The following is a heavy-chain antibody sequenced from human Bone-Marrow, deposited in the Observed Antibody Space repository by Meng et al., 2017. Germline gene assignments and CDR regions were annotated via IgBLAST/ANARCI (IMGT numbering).Heavy chain of an antibody. CDR3: ARAPVREDVATIDY. CDR1: GFTISSYW. V-gene: IGHV3-74*01. J-gene: IGHJ4*02. D-gene: IGHD5-12*01. CDR2: IDDGSST. Sequence: GGSLRLSCAASGFTISSYWMHWVRQGPGKGLVWVSRIDDGSSTSYADSVKGRFTVSRDNAKNTVYLQMNSLRVEDTAVYYCARAPVREDVATIDYWGQGTLVTVSS.